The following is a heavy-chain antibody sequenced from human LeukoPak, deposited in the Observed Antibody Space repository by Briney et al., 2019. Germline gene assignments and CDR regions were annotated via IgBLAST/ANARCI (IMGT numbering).Heavy chain of an antibody. D-gene: IGHD4-17*01. Sequence: SVKVSCKASGGTFSSYAISWVRQAPGQGLEWMGGIIPIFGTANYAQKFQGRVTITTDESTSTAYMELSSLRSEDTAVYCCARCNYGDYVSPKYYFDYWGQGTLVTVSS. J-gene: IGHJ4*02. CDR3: ARCNYGDYVSPKYYFDY. CDR2: IIPIFGTA. V-gene: IGHV1-69*05. CDR1: GGTFSSYA.